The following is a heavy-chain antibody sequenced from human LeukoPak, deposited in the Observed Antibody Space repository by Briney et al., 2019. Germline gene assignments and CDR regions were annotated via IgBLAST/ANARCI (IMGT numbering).Heavy chain of an antibody. CDR3: ARGNDILTSYYYYGMDV. D-gene: IGHD3-9*01. Sequence: ASVKVSCKASGYTFTSYDINWVRQATGQGLEWMGWMNPNSGNTGYAQKFQGRVTMTRNTSISTAYMELSSLRSEDTAVYHCARGNDILTSYYYYGMDVWGQGTTVTVSS. V-gene: IGHV1-8*01. CDR2: MNPNSGNT. J-gene: IGHJ6*02. CDR1: GYTFTSYD.